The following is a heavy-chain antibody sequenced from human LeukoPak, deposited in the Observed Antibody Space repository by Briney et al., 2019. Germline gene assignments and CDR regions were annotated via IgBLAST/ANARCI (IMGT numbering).Heavy chain of an antibody. CDR1: GGSFSGYY. CDR2: INHSGST. Sequence: PSETLSLTCAVYGGSFSGYYWSWLRQPPGKGLEWIGEINHSGSTNYNPSLKSRVTISVDKSKNQFSLKLSSVTAADTAVYYCARGPNSSGWYFNWFDPWGQGTLVTVSS. D-gene: IGHD6-19*01. CDR3: ARGPNSSGWYFNWFDP. J-gene: IGHJ5*02. V-gene: IGHV4-34*01.